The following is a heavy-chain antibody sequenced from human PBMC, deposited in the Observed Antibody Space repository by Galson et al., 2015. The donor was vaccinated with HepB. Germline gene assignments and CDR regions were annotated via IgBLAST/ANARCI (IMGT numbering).Heavy chain of an antibody. CDR1: GGSISSSSYF. CDR3: ATNNTSTMRLHPWNYQYHGMDV. D-gene: IGHD2-2*01. CDR2: IYYSGTT. V-gene: IGHV4-39*01. J-gene: IGHJ6*02. Sequence: SETLSLTCSVSGGSISSSSYFWGWIRQPPGKGLEWVGNIYYSGTTNYNPSLQSRITISVDTSKNEFSLKLSSVTAADTAVYFCATNNTSTMRLHPWNYQYHGMDVWGQGTTVTVSS.